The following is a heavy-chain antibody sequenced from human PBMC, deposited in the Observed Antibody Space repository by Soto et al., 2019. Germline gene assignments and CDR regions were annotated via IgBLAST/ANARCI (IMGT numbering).Heavy chain of an antibody. CDR2: ISYDGSHK. CDR3: ASDFRAY. V-gene: IGHV3-30*03. Sequence: GGSLRLSCAASGFTFTSYGMRWVRQAPGKGLEWVSLISYDGSHKYYADSVKGRFTISTDKSKNTLYVQMNSLRAEDTAVYHCASDFRAYWGQGTLVTVSS. J-gene: IGHJ4*02. CDR1: GFTFTSYG.